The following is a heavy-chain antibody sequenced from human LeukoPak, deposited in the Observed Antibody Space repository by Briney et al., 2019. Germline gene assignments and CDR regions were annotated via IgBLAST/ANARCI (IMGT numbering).Heavy chain of an antibody. D-gene: IGHD3-9*01. CDR3: ARASSQRAVLRYFDWLSQGRYYFDY. CDR2: INHSGST. J-gene: IGHJ4*02. Sequence: ASETLSLTCAVYGGSFSGYYWSWIRQPPGKGLEWIGEINHSGSTNYNPSLKSRVTISVGTSKNQFSLKLSSVTAADTAVYYCARASSQRAVLRYFDWLSQGRYYFDYWGQGTLVTVSS. CDR1: GGSFSGYY. V-gene: IGHV4-34*01.